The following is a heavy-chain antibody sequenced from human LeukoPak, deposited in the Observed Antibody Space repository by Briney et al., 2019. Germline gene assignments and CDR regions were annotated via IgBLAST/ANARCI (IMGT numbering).Heavy chain of an antibody. V-gene: IGHV4-59*08. CDR1: AGSISSYY. Sequence: SETLSLTCTVSAGSISSYYWSWIRQPPGKGLEWIGYIYYSGSTKYDRSIKSRVTISVDASKNQFSLNLSSVTAADTAVYYCARYSYGHRWFDPWGQGTLVTVSS. CDR2: IYYSGST. CDR3: ARYSYGHRWFDP. D-gene: IGHD5-18*01. J-gene: IGHJ5*02.